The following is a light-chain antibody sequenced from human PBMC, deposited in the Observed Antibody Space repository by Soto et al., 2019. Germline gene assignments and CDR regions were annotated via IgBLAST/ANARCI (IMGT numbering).Light chain of an antibody. V-gene: IGKV1-5*03. J-gene: IGKJ1*01. CDR1: QTISSW. Sequence: DVQVTQSPSTVPGSVGDGVTITCLASQTISSWLAWYQQKPGKAPKLLIYKASTLKSGVPSRFSGSGSGTEFTLTISSLQPDDFATYYCQHYNSYSEAFGQGTKVDIK. CDR2: KAS. CDR3: QHYNSYSEA.